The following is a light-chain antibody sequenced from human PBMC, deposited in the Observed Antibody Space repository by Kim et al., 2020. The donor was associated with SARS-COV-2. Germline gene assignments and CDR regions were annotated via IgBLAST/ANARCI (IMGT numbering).Light chain of an antibody. CDR3: QLWDSGSDNVV. V-gene: IGLV3-21*01. CDR2: YDH. Sequence: SYELTQPPSLSVAPGKTASIACGGNNIGNKRVHWYQQKPGQAPVLVIYYDHDRPSGIPERFSGSNSGNTATLTISRVEAGDEAEYYCQLWDSGSDNVVFGGGTQLTVL. J-gene: IGLJ2*01. CDR1: NIGNKR.